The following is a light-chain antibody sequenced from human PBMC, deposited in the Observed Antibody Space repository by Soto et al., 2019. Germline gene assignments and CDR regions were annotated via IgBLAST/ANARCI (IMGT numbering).Light chain of an antibody. CDR1: QGISSY. V-gene: IGKV1-9*01. Sequence: EIQLTQSPSFLSASVGDRVTITCRASQGISSYLAWYQQKPGKAPNLLIYAASTLHSGVPSRFSGSASGTEFTLTISSLQPEDFATYYCQQLNSYPPTFGQGTKVEIK. CDR3: QQLNSYPPT. J-gene: IGKJ1*01. CDR2: AAS.